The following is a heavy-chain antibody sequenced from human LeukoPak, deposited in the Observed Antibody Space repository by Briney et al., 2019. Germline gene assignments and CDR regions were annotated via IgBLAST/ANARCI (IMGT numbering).Heavy chain of an antibody. D-gene: IGHD6-19*01. V-gene: IGHV3-74*01. J-gene: IGHJ5*02. CDR3: ARAGASGWYAAGWFDP. CDR2: INTDGRTT. Sequence: GGSLKLSCAASGFPFNNYRMHWVRQAPGKGLVWVSSINTDGRTTRYASSVQGRFTISRDNAKNTLYLQMNSLRDDDTAVYYCARAGASGWYAAGWFDPWGQGTLVTVSS. CDR1: GFPFNNYR.